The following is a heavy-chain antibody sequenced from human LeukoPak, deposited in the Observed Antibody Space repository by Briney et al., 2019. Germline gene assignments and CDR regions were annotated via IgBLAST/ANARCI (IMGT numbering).Heavy chain of an antibody. CDR3: AKSRADYFSSFDS. CDR1: GFTFNRSA. Sequence: GGSLRLSYAASGFTFNRSALNWVRQAPGKGLEWVSAISARSGSTYYADSVKGRFTISRDNSKNTLYMQMNSLRAEDTALYYCAKSRADYFSSFDSWGQGALVTVSS. J-gene: IGHJ4*02. V-gene: IGHV3-23*01. CDR2: ISARSGST. D-gene: IGHD2/OR15-2a*01.